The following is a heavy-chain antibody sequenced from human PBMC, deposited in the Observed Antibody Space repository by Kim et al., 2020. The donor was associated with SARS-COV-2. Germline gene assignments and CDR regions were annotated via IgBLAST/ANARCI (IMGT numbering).Heavy chain of an antibody. CDR2: T. Sequence: TTTNPPLTSRVPISVDTSKNPFSLKLSSVTAADTAVYYCARVEEMRWFDPWGQGTLVTVSS. J-gene: IGHJ5*02. V-gene: IGHV4-59*01. CDR3: ARVEEMRWFDP.